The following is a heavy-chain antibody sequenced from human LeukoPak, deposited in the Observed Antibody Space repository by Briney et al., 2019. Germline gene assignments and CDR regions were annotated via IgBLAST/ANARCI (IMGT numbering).Heavy chain of an antibody. CDR2: ISSSGGTA. CDR1: GFTFSSYS. CDR3: ARVGTIAAAGTVDY. Sequence: GGSLRLSCAASGFTFSSYSMNWVRQAPGKGLEWVSYISSSGGTANYAGSVRGRFTISRDNTKNSLDLQMNSLRAEDTAVYYCARVGTIAAAGTVDYWGQGTLVTVSS. V-gene: IGHV3-48*04. D-gene: IGHD6-13*01. J-gene: IGHJ4*02.